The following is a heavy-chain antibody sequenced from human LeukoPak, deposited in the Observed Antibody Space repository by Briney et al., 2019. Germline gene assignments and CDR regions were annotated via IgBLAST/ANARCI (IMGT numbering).Heavy chain of an antibody. V-gene: IGHV3-30*02. CDR1: AFTFSNYS. CDR3: ASRGYSSGSDAFEI. J-gene: IGHJ3*02. Sequence: PGGSLRLSCAASAFTFSNYSMHWVRQAPGKGLEWVAFIRYDGTNESYADSVKGRFTIFRDNSKNTLYLQMSCLRGEDTALYYCASRGYSSGSDAFEIWGQGTMVTVSA. CDR2: IRYDGTNE. D-gene: IGHD2-15*01.